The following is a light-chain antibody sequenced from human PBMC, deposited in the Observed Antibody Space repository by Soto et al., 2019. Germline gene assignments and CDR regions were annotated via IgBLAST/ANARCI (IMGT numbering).Light chain of an antibody. CDR3: KSFTSRNTLL. CDR1: SSDVGGYNY. V-gene: IGLV2-14*01. CDR2: EVS. J-gene: IGLJ2*01. Sequence: QSALTQPASVSGSPGQSITISCTGTSSDVGGYNYVSWYQQHPGKAPKLMIYEVSYRPSGVSNRFSGSKSGNTASLTISGLQADDEADYYCKSFTSRNTLLFGAGTKLTVL.